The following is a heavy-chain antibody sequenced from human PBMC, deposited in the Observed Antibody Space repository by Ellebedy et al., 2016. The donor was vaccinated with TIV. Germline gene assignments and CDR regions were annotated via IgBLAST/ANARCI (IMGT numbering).Heavy chain of an antibody. CDR2: IYYSGST. V-gene: IGHV4-59*01. CDR3: ARGVPYCGGGMCYYYFDY. Sequence: MPSETLSLTCTVSGGSINSYYWSWIRQPPGKGLEWIGYIYYSGSTNQNPSLKSRVTISVDTSKNQLSLRLSSVTAADTAVYYCARGVPYCGGGMCYYYFDYWGQGTLVTVSS. J-gene: IGHJ4*02. D-gene: IGHD2-15*01. CDR1: GGSINSYY.